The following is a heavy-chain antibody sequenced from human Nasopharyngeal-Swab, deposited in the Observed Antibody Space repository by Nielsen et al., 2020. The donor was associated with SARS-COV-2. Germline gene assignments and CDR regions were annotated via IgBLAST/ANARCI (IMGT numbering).Heavy chain of an antibody. Sequence: GSLRLSCTVSGGSISSYYWSWIRQPPGKGLEWIGYIYYSGSTNYNPSLKSRVTISVDTSKNQFSLKLSSVTAADTAVYYCARGEYYDSSGYYYFDYWGQGTLVTVSS. CDR3: ARGEYYDSSGYYYFDY. CDR2: IYYSGST. CDR1: GGSISSYY. V-gene: IGHV4-59*01. D-gene: IGHD3-22*01. J-gene: IGHJ4*02.